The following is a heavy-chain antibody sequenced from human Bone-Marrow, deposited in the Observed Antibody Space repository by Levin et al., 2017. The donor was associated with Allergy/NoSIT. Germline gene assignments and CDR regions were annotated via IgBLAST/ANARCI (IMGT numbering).Heavy chain of an antibody. Sequence: GGSLRLSCAASGFAFSSYAMAWIRQAPGMGLEWVSAISGGGGSTYYAESVKGRFTISRDNSKNTLYLQINSLRAEDTAIYYCAKVGGSSGDYPDYWGQGTLVAVSS. CDR2: ISGGGGST. V-gene: IGHV3-23*01. D-gene: IGHD3-22*01. CDR3: AKVGGSSGDYPDY. CDR1: GFAFSSYA. J-gene: IGHJ4*02.